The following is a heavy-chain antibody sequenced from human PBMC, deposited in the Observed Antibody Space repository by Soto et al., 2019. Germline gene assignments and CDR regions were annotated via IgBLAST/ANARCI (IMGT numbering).Heavy chain of an antibody. CDR1: GFTFSSYA. D-gene: IGHD2-15*01. J-gene: IGHJ4*02. CDR3: AKADIVVVVAATLDY. Sequence: GGSLRLSCAASGFTFSSYAMSWVRQAPGKGLEWVSVIIGSGGITYYADSVKGRFTISRDNSKNTLYLQMNSLRAEDTAVYYCAKADIVVVVAATLDYWGQGTLVTVSS. V-gene: IGHV3-23*01. CDR2: IIGSGGIT.